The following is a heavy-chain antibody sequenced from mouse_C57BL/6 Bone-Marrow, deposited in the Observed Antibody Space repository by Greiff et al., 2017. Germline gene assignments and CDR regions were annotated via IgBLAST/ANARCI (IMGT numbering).Heavy chain of an antibody. D-gene: IGHD4-1*01. V-gene: IGHV1-63*01. J-gene: IGHJ1*03. Sequence: VQLQQSGAELVRPGTSVKMSCKASGYTFTNYWIGWAKQRPGHGLEWIGDIYPGGGYTNYNEKFKGKATLTADKSSSTAYMQFSSLTSEDSAIYYCARYWDYWYFDVWGTGTTVTVSS. CDR3: ARYWDYWYFDV. CDR1: GYTFTNYW. CDR2: IYPGGGYT.